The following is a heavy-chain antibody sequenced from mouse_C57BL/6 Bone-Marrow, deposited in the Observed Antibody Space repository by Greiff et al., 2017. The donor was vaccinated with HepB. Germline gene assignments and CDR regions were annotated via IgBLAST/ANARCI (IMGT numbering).Heavy chain of an antibody. CDR3: ARYGIYYGSLDY. J-gene: IGHJ2*01. Sequence: EVQLVESGGGLVQPGGSLSLSCAASGFTFTDYYMSWVRQPPGKALEWLGFIRNKANGYTTEYSASVKGRFTISRDTSQSILYLQMNALRAEDSATYYCARYGIYYGSLDYWGQGTTLTVSS. D-gene: IGHD2-2*01. CDR2: IRNKANGYTT. V-gene: IGHV7-3*01. CDR1: GFTFTDYY.